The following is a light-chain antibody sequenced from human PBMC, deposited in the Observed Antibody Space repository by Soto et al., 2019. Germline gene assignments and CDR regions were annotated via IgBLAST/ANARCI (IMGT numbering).Light chain of an antibody. CDR2: AAS. CDR1: QDISSW. V-gene: IGKV1-12*01. J-gene: IGKJ1*01. CDR3: QQANSFPRT. Sequence: DIQMTQSPSSVSASVGDRVTITCRASQDISSWLGWYQQKPGKAPKLLIYAASTLQSGVPSRFSGSGSGTDFTLSSSSLQPEDFATYYCQQANSFPRTFGQGTKVEIK.